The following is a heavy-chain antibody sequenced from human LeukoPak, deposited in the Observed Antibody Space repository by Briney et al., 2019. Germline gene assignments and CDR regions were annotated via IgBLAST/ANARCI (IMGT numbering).Heavy chain of an antibody. D-gene: IGHD2-2*01. V-gene: IGHV5-51*01. Sequence: GESLKIPCKGSGYSFTSYWIGWVRQMPGKGLEWMGIIYPGDSDTRYSPSFQGQVTISADKSISTAYLQWSSLKASDTAMYYCARPVVPASTAFDIWGQGTMVTVSS. CDR1: GYSFTSYW. CDR3: ARPVVPASTAFDI. CDR2: IYPGDSDT. J-gene: IGHJ3*02.